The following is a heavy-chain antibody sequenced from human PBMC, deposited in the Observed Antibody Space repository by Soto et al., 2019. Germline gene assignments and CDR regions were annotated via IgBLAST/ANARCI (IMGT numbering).Heavy chain of an antibody. Sequence: SETLSLTCNVSGGSIRSYYWNWIRQPPGKTLEWIGDVYYSGSANYNPSPKSRVTISVDMSKNQISLKLNSVTAADTAVYYCARGSMVRGPTPFDYWGQGTLVTVSS. V-gene: IGHV4-59*01. CDR1: GGSIRSYY. J-gene: IGHJ4*02. CDR2: VYYSGSA. D-gene: IGHD3-10*01. CDR3: ARGSMVRGPTPFDY.